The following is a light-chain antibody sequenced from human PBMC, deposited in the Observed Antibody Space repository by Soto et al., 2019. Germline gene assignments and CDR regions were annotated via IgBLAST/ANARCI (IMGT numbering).Light chain of an antibody. CDR2: DVS. CDR3: SSYTSSSTYV. CDR1: SSDVGYYNY. J-gene: IGLJ1*01. V-gene: IGLV2-14*01. Sequence: QSALTQPASVSGSPGQSITISCTGTSSDVGYYNYVSWYQQHPGKAPELMIYDVSYRPSGVSNRFSGSKSGNTASLTISGLHAEDEADYYCSSYTSSSTYVFGTGTKVTVL.